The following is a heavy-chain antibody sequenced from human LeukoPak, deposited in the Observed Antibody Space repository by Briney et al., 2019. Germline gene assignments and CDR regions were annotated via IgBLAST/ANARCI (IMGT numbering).Heavy chain of an antibody. V-gene: IGHV3-23*01. CDR3: AIMHGYYDGSGYWVQ. CDR1: GFTFGRYG. CDR2: ITPNADRT. J-gene: IGHJ1*01. Sequence: GGSLRLSCAASGFTFGRYGMSWVRQAPGKGLEWVSFITPNADRTSYADSVEGRFTISRDNPRKTLYMQMNSLRDEDTALYYCAIMHGYYDGSGYWVQWGQGTLVTVSS. D-gene: IGHD3-22*01.